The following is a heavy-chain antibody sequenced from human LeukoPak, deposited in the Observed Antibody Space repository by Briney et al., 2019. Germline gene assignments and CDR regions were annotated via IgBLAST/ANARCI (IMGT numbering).Heavy chain of an antibody. V-gene: IGHV3-15*07. J-gene: IGHJ4*02. CDR2: IRGKIDGGAT. CDR3: YTSITDY. D-gene: IGHD2-21*01. Sequence: PGGSLRLSCAASGFTFSNAWMNWVRQAPGKGLEWVGRIRGKIDGGATDYAAPVKGRFTISRDDSKNTLYLQINSLKIEDTAMYYCYTSITDYWGQGTLVTVSS. CDR1: GFTFSNAW.